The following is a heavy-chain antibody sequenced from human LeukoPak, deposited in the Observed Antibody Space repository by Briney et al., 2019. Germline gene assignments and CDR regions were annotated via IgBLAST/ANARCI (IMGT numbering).Heavy chain of an antibody. CDR1: GGSLSSYY. J-gene: IGHJ4*02. Sequence: SETLSLTCAVYGGSLSSYYWSWLRQPPGKGLEWIGYIYYSGSTNYNPSLKSRVTISLDTSKNQFSLKVSSVTAADTAVYYCAGHHPRNTVDFWGQGTLVTVSS. CDR2: IYYSGST. V-gene: IGHV4-59*08. CDR3: AGHHPRNTVDF. D-gene: IGHD2-8*02.